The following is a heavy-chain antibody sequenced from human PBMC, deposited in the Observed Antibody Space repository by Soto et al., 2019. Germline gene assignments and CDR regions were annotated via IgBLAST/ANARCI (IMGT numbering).Heavy chain of an antibody. V-gene: IGHV4-4*02. CDR1: GGSISSSNW. D-gene: IGHD3-10*01. CDR2: IYHSGST. Sequence: SETLSLTXAVSGGSISSSNWWSWVRQPPGKGLEWIGEIYHSGSTNYNPSLKSRVTISVDKSKNQFSLKLSSVTAADTAVYYCARDNYGSGSYYSYNWFDPWGQGTLVTVSS. J-gene: IGHJ5*02. CDR3: ARDNYGSGSYYSYNWFDP.